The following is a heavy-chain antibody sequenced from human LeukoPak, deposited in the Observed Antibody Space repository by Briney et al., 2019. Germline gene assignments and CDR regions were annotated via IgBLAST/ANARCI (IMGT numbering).Heavy chain of an antibody. Sequence: SETLSLTCVVSSYSISSGYYRGWIRPPPGKGLEWIGSIYHSGSTYYNPSLKSRVTISVDTSKNQFSLRLNSVTAADTAVYYCARLDCSGGSCYSGTYYFDCWGQGTLVTVSS. CDR3: ARLDCSGGSCYSGTYYFDC. CDR1: SYSISSGYY. J-gene: IGHJ4*02. CDR2: IYHSGST. D-gene: IGHD2-15*01. V-gene: IGHV4-38-2*01.